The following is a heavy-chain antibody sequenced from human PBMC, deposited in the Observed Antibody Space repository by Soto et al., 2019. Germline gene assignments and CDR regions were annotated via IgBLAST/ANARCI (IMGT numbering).Heavy chain of an antibody. V-gene: IGHV4-34*01. CDR1: GGSFSGYY. J-gene: IGHJ3*02. CDR2: INHSGST. CDR3: ARSFSRDAFDI. D-gene: IGHD3-3*02. Sequence: SETLSLTCAVYGGSFSGYYWSWIRQPPGKGLEWIGEINHSGSTNYNPSLKSRVTISVDTSKNQFSLKLSSVTAADTAVYYCARSFSRDAFDIWGQGTIVTVSS.